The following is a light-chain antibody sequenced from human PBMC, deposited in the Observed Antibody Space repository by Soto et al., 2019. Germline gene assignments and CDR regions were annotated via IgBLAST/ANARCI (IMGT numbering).Light chain of an antibody. V-gene: IGLV2-14*01. CDR2: EVS. CDR1: SSDIGGYNF. Sequence: QSVLTQPASVSGSPGQSITISCTGTSSDIGGYNFASWYQQHPGRAPKLMIYEVSNRPSGVSDRFSGSKSGNTASLTISGLQADDEGDYYCSSFRSGTTLFGTGTKVTVL. J-gene: IGLJ1*01. CDR3: SSFRSGTTL.